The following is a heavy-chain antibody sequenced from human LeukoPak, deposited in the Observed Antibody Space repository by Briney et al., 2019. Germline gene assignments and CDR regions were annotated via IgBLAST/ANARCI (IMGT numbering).Heavy chain of an antibody. J-gene: IGHJ4*02. V-gene: IGHV3-7*03. CDR3: AKGYSGYYYFDY. CDR2: IKQDGSEK. CDR1: GFTFSSYW. Sequence: PGGSLRLSCAASGFTFSSYWMSWVRQAPGKGLEWVANIKQDGSEKYYVDSVKGRFTISRDNAKNSLYLQMNSLRAEDTAVYYRAKGYSGYYYFDYWGQGTLVTVSS. D-gene: IGHD5-12*01.